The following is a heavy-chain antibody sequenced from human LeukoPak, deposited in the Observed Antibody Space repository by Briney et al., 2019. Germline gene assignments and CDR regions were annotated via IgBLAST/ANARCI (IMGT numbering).Heavy chain of an antibody. V-gene: IGHV1-2*02. CDR3: ASPLGSSSIYFDY. CDR2: INPNSGGT. CDR1: GYTFTGYY. J-gene: IGHJ4*02. Sequence: GASVKVSCKAPGYTFTGYYMHWVRQAPGQGLEWMGWINPNSGGTNYAQKFQGRVTMTRDTSISTAYMELSRLRSDDTAVYYCASPLGSSSIYFDYWGQGTLVTVSS. D-gene: IGHD6-6*01.